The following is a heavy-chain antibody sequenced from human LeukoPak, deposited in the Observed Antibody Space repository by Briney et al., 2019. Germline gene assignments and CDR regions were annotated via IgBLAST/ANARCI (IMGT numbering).Heavy chain of an antibody. CDR2: IIPIVGTA. D-gene: IGHD2-21*01. J-gene: IGHJ6*02. Sequence: GASVKVSCKASGGTLSTYAISWVRQAPGQGLEWMGGIIPIVGTAHYAQKFQGRGTITADESTSTAYMELSSLRSEDTALYYCAITYCGDRRRYGSNYYYYAMDVWGQGTTVTVSS. CDR3: AITYCGDRRRYGSNYYYYAMDV. CDR1: GGTLSTYA. V-gene: IGHV1-69*13.